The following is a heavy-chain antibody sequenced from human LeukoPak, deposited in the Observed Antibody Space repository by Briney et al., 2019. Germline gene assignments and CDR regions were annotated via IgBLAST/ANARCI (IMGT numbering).Heavy chain of an antibody. CDR1: GYTFTGYY. CDR3: ARCGDYYYYYMDV. Sequence: SVKVSCKASGYTFTGYYMHWVRQAPGQGLEWMGRIIPILGIANYAQKFQGRVTITADKSTSTAYMELSSLRSEDTAVYYCARCGDYYYYYMDVWGKGTTVTVSS. V-gene: IGHV1-69*02. J-gene: IGHJ6*03. CDR2: IIPILGIA. D-gene: IGHD2-21*01.